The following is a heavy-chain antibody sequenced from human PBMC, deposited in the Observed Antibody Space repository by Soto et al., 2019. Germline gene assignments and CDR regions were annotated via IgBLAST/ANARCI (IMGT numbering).Heavy chain of an antibody. V-gene: IGHV4-59*01. Sequence: SETLSLTCTVSGGSISSYYWSWIRQPPGKGLEWIGYIYYSGSTNYNPSLKSRVTISVDTSKNQFSLKLSSVTAADTAVYYCARDLTGSFDYWGQGTLVTVSS. CDR2: IYYSGST. CDR3: ARDLTGSFDY. CDR1: GGSISSYY. J-gene: IGHJ4*02. D-gene: IGHD2-15*01.